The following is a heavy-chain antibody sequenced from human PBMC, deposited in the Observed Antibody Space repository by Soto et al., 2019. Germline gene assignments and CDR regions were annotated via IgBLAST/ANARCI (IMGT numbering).Heavy chain of an antibody. D-gene: IGHD2-15*01. CDR2: ISVYNGIT. V-gene: IGHV1-18*01. CDR1: GYTFSNFG. CDR3: ARDRDCGSGGNCYPEWYFDL. Sequence: QVQLVQSGAEVKKPGASVTVSCKASGYTFSNFGIAWVRQAPGQGLEWMGWISVYNGITNYAQKVQGRATMTTDTXXSTAYMELRSLTSEDTAVYYCARDRDCGSGGNCYPEWYFDLWGRGTLITVSS. J-gene: IGHJ2*01.